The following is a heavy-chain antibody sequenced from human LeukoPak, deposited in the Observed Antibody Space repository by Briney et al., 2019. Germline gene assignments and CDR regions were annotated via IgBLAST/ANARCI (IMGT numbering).Heavy chain of an antibody. CDR2: IYYSGST. V-gene: IGHV4-59*01. D-gene: IGHD6-6*01. J-gene: IGHJ4*02. CDR1: GGSISSYY. CDR3: ARYGSSALIFDY. Sequence: SETLSLTCTVSGGSISSYYWSWIRQPPGKGLEWIGYIYYSGSTNYNPSLESRVTISVDTSKNQFSLKLSSVTAADTAVYYCARYGSSALIFDYWGQGTLVTVSS.